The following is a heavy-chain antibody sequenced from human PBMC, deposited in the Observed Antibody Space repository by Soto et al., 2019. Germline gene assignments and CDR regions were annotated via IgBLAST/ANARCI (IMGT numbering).Heavy chain of an antibody. D-gene: IGHD6-19*01. CDR2: IIPIFGAA. J-gene: IGHJ4*02. Sequence: GASVKVSCKASGGTFSSYAISWVRQAPGQGLEWMGGIIPIFGAANYAQKFQGRVTITADESTSTAYMELSSLRSEDTAVYYCARDINGWSYFDYWGQGTLVTVSS. CDR1: GGTFSSYA. V-gene: IGHV1-69*13. CDR3: ARDINGWSYFDY.